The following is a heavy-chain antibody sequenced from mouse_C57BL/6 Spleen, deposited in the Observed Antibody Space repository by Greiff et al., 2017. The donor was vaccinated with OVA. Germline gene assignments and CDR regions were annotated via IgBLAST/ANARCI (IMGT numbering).Heavy chain of an antibody. CDR1: GFTFSDYG. J-gene: IGHJ3*01. CDR3: ARADYDQFAY. D-gene: IGHD2-4*01. CDR2: ISSGSSTI. Sequence: DVKLVESGGGLVKPGGSLKLSCAASGFTFSDYGMHWVRQAPEQGLEWVAYISSGSSTIYYAYTVKGRFTISRDNAKNTLFLQMTSLRSEDTAMYYCARADYDQFAYWGQGTLVTVSA. V-gene: IGHV5-17*01.